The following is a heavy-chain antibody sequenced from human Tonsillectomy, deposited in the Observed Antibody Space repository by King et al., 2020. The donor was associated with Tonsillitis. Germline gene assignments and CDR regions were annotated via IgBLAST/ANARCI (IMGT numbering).Heavy chain of an antibody. CDR3: ARGSRTVAAAGLGVGY. Sequence: VQLVESGGGLVQPGGSLRLSCAASGFTFSSYEMNWVRQAPGKGLEWVSYISSSGSTIYYADSVKGRFTISSDNAKNSLYLQMNRLSADDTAVYYCARGSRTVAAAGLGVGYWGQGTLVTVSS. CDR2: ISSSGSTI. D-gene: IGHD6-13*01. V-gene: IGHV3-48*03. CDR1: GFTFSSYE. J-gene: IGHJ4*02.